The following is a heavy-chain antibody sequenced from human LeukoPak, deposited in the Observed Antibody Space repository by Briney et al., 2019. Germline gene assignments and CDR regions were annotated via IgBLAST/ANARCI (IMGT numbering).Heavy chain of an antibody. CDR3: ATYVDIVATISGPGVFDY. Sequence: PSETLSLTCTVSGGSISSSSYYWGWIRQPPGKGLEWIGSIYYSGSTHYNPSLKSRVTISVDTSKNQFSLKLSSVTAADTAVYYCATYVDIVATISGPGVFDYWGQGTLVTVSS. J-gene: IGHJ4*02. V-gene: IGHV4-39*01. CDR2: IYYSGST. CDR1: GGSISSSSYY. D-gene: IGHD5-12*01.